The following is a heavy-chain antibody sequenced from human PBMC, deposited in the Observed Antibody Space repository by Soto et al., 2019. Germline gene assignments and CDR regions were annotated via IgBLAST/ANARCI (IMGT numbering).Heavy chain of an antibody. CDR3: ARGASCSRPSCYDNFHYGLAV. V-gene: IGHV1-18*01. Sequence: ASVKVSCKASGYTFTNYGITWVRQAPGQGLEWMGWITASNGNANYAREIQGRLTLTRDTSTNTASMELRSLRSDDTAVYYCARGASCSRPSCYDNFHYGLAVWGQGPTV. J-gene: IGHJ6*02. CDR2: ITASNGNA. CDR1: GYTFTNYG. D-gene: IGHD2-2*01.